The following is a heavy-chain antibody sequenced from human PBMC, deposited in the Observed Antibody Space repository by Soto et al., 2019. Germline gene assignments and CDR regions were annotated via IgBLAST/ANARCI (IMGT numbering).Heavy chain of an antibody. D-gene: IGHD6-19*01. CDR3: ARDRIFVAVAESYYYYGMDV. CDR2: ISYDGSNK. J-gene: IGHJ6*02. V-gene: IGHV3-30-3*01. Sequence: PGGSLRLSCAASGFTFSSYAMHWVRQAPGKGLEWVAVISYDGSNKYYADSVKGRFTISRDNSKNTLYLQMNSLRAEDTAVYYCARDRIFVAVAESYYYYGMDVWGQGTKVTVS. CDR1: GFTFSSYA.